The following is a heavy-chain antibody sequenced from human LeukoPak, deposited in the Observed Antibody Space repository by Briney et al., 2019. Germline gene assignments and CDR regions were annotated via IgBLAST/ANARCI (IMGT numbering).Heavy chain of an antibody. CDR3: ARVAWDDTLSTYYFDY. Sequence: GGSLRLSCAASGFTFSIYGMHWVRQAPGKGLDWVTLISYDGSNKNYADSVKGRFTISRDNSKNKLYLQMDSLRTEDTAVYYCARVAWDDTLSTYYFDYWGQGTLVTVSS. CDR1: GFTFSIYG. D-gene: IGHD1-26*01. V-gene: IGHV3-30*03. CDR2: ISYDGSNK. J-gene: IGHJ4*02.